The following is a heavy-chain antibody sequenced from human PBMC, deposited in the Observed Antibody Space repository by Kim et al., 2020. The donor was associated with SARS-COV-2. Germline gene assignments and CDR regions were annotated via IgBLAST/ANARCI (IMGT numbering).Heavy chain of an antibody. CDR1: GVTFSTSW. Sequence: GGSLRLSCAASGVTFSTSWMTWVRQAPGKGLEWLANINEDGSEKNYVDSVKGRFTISRDNAKNSLYLQMNSLRGEDTAVYYCATWRRGSSSSLDYWGQGTLVTVSP. CDR2: INEDGSEK. D-gene: IGHD6-6*01. V-gene: IGHV3-7*03. J-gene: IGHJ4*02. CDR3: ATWRRGSSSSLDY.